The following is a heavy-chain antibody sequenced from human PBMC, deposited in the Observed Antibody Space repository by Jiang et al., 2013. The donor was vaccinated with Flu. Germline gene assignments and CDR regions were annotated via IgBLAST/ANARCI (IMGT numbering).Heavy chain of an antibody. CDR3: ARQNYYESSGYYYVGP. CDR2: IYYSGST. V-gene: IGHV4-39*01. Sequence: PGLVKPSETLSLTCTVSGGSISSSNYWWGWIRQPPGKGLEWIGSIYYSGSTDYNPSLKSRVTISVDTSKNQFSLKLTSVSAADTAVYYCARQNYYESSGYYYVGPWGHGTLVTVSS. CDR1: GGSISSSNYW. D-gene: IGHD3-22*01. J-gene: IGHJ5*02.